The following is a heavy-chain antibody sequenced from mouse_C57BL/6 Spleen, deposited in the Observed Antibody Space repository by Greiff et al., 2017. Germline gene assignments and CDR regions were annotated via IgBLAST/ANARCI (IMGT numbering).Heavy chain of an antibody. CDR3: ARGGTLRYFDV. V-gene: IGHV1-69*01. D-gene: IGHD1-2*01. CDR1: GYTFTSYW. CDR2: IDPSDSYT. Sequence: QVQLQQPGAELVMPGASVKLSCKASGYTFTSYWMHWVKQRPGQGLEWIGEIDPSDSYTNYNQKFKGKSTLTVDKSSSTAYMQLCGLTSEDSAVYYCARGGTLRYFDVWGTGTTVTVSS. J-gene: IGHJ1*03.